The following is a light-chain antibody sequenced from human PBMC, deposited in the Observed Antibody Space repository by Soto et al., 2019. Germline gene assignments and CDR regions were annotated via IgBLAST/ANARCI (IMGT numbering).Light chain of an antibody. V-gene: IGLV2-14*01. Sequence: QSALTQPASVSGSPGQSITISCTGTKSDIGVYNYVSWYQQHPGKAPKLVICEVTNRPSGVSSRFSGSKSGNTASLTISGLQPEYEADYYCCSYAGRYIYVFGTGTQLTVL. CDR3: CSYAGRYIYV. CDR1: KSDIGVYNY. CDR2: EVT. J-gene: IGLJ1*01.